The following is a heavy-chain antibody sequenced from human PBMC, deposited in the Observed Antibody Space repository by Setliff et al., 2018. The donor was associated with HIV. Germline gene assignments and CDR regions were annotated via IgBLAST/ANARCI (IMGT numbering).Heavy chain of an antibody. D-gene: IGHD3-10*01. CDR1: GFTFRSYE. Sequence: GGSLRLSCAASGFTFRSYEMNWVRQAPGKGLEWVSYISGTSTYTDYADSVKGRFTISRDNAKKSLYLQMNSLRAEDTAIYYCARKRGADTLYYFDYWGQGTLVTVSS. CDR2: ISGTSTYT. CDR3: ARKRGADTLYYFDY. J-gene: IGHJ4*02. V-gene: IGHV3-48*03.